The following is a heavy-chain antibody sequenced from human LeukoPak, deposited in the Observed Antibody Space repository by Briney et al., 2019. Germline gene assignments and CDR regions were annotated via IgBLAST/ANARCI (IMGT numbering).Heavy chain of an antibody. V-gene: IGHV4-31*03. Sequence: SQTLSLTCTVSGGSISSGDYYWSWIRQHPGKGLEWIGYIYYSGSTDYNPSLKSRVTISVDTSKSQFSLKLSSVTAADTAVYYCARVYSTNWFDPWGQGTLVTVSS. CDR2: IYYSGST. CDR1: GGSISSGDYY. D-gene: IGHD6-13*01. J-gene: IGHJ5*02. CDR3: ARVYSTNWFDP.